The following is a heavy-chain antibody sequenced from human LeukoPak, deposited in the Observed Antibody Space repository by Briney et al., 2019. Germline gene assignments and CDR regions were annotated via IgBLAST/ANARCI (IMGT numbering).Heavy chain of an antibody. V-gene: IGHV1-69*06. D-gene: IGHD6-19*01. Sequence: SVKVSCKASGGTFSSYAIGWVRQAPGQGLEWMGGIIPIFGTANYAQKFQGRVTITADKSTSTAYVELSRLRSDDTAVYYCARDLPAGSIPWGQGTLVTV. CDR2: IIPIFGTA. J-gene: IGHJ5*02. CDR3: ARDLPAGSIP. CDR1: GGTFSSYA.